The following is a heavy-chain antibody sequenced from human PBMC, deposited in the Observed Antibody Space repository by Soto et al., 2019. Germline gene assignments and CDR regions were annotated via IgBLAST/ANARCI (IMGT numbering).Heavy chain of an antibody. Sequence: EVQLLESGGGLVQPGGSLRLSCAASGFTFSTYAMNWVRQAPGKGLEWVSGISGSGGVTHYADSVKGRFTISRDNSKNTLYLEMNNLRAEDTAVYYCAKDGPSIAPRGLYGMDGWGQGTTVTVSS. CDR3: AKDGPSIAPRGLYGMDG. V-gene: IGHV3-23*01. J-gene: IGHJ6*02. CDR1: GFTFSTYA. D-gene: IGHD6-6*01. CDR2: ISGSGGVT.